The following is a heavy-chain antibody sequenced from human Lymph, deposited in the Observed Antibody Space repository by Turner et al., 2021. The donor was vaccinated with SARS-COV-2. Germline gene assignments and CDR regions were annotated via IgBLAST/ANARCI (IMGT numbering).Heavy chain of an antibody. CDR1: GFTFSSYA. D-gene: IGHD1-1*01. V-gene: IGHV3-23*01. J-gene: IGHJ4*02. CDR2: ISSSGGST. CDR3: AKDPNWYVLSAVDY. Sequence: EVQLLESGGGLVQPGGYLRLYCAASGFTFSSYAMSWVRQAPGKGLVWVATISSSGGSTYYSDSVKGRFTISRANSKNTLYLQMNSLRAEDTAVYYCAKDPNWYVLSAVDYWGQGTLVTVSS.